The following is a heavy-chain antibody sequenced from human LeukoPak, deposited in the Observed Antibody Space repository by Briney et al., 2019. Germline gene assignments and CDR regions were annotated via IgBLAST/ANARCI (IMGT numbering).Heavy chain of an antibody. CDR1: GGSVSSVGHY. Sequence: PSETLSLTCNVSGGSVSSVGHYWGWIRQPPGKVLEWIGSAYFTGATYYNPSLKSRVTMSVDASKNQVSLKLTSVTAADTAVYYCARESSTVAFDIWGQGTLITVSS. V-gene: IGHV4-39*07. CDR2: AYFTGAT. CDR3: ARESSTVAFDI. D-gene: IGHD4-17*01. J-gene: IGHJ3*02.